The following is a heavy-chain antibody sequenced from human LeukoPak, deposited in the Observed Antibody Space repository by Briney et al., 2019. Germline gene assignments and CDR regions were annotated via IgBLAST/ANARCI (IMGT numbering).Heavy chain of an antibody. J-gene: IGHJ6*02. Sequence: ASVKVSCKASGYTFTSYGISWLRQAPGQGLAWMGWISAYNGNTNYAQKLQGRVTMATDTSTSTAYMELRSMRSDDAAVYYCARGAEHIGVDVWGQGTTVTVSS. CDR1: GYTFTSYG. CDR2: ISAYNGNT. CDR3: ARGAEHIGVDV. V-gene: IGHV1-18*01. D-gene: IGHD2-21*01.